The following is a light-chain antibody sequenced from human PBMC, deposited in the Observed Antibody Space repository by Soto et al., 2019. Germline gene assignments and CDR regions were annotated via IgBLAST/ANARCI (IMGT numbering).Light chain of an antibody. CDR1: SSDVGGYNY. J-gene: IGLJ2*01. Sequence: QSVLTQPASVSGSPGQSITISCTGTSSDVGGYNYVSWYQQHPGKAPKLMLYDVSNRPSGVSNRFSGSKSGNTASLTISGLQAEDEADYYCSSYRSSSTYVVFGGGTQLTVL. CDR3: SSYRSSSTYVV. CDR2: DVS. V-gene: IGLV2-14*01.